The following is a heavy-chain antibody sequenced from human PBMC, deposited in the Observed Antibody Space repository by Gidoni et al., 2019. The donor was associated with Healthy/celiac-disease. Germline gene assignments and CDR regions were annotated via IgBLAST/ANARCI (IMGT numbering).Heavy chain of an antibody. V-gene: IGHV3-21*01. D-gene: IGHD2-21*02. CDR1: GFPFSSYS. J-gene: IGHJ5*02. CDR3: ARDPLAYCGGDCYSGWFDP. Sequence: EVQLVESGGGLVKPGGSLRLSCAASGFPFSSYSMNWVRQAPGKGLEWVSSISSSSSYIYYADSVKGRFTISRDNAKNSLYLQMNSLRAEDTAVYYCARDPLAYCGGDCYSGWFDPWGQGTLVTVSS. CDR2: ISSSSSYI.